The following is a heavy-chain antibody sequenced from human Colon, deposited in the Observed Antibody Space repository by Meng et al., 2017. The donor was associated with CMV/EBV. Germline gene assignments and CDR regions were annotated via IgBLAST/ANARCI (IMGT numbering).Heavy chain of an antibody. V-gene: IGHV1-18*01. CDR3: ARGRPNWSGVLDY. CDR1: GYTFTSYG. D-gene: IGHD1-1*01. CDR2: ISGSTGYT. Sequence: VQLGQFGAEVKEPGASVLVYCMSFGYTFTSYGINWVRQAPGQGLEWMGWISGSTGYTNRAQKFQGRVTMTTDTSTSTAYLTLTSLTSNDTAVYYCARGRPNWSGVLDYWGQGTLVTVSS. J-gene: IGHJ4*02.